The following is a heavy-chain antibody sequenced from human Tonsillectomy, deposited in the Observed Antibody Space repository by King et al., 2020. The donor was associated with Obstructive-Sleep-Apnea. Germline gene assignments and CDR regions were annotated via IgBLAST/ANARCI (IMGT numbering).Heavy chain of an antibody. CDR3: AKLHGAAMVRWDFDY. V-gene: IGHV3-23*04. D-gene: IGHD3-10*01. J-gene: IGHJ4*02. CDR1: GFTFSSYA. CDR2: INNRGGT. Sequence: VQLVESGGGLVQPGGSLRLSCAASGFTFSSYAMSWVRQAPGKGLEWVSTINNRGGTYSADSVKGRFTISSDKSKNTLYLQMNSLRAEDTAVYYCAKLHGAAMVRWDFDYWGQGTLVTVSS.